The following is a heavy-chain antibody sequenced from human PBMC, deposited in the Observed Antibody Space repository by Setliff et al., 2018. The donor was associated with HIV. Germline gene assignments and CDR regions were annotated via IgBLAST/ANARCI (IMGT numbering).Heavy chain of an antibody. D-gene: IGHD7-27*01. CDR2: ISPHNGET. CDR1: GYTFTGYF. CDR3: ARQLSNSLDY. V-gene: IGHV1-2*02. J-gene: IGHJ4*02. Sequence: ASVKVSCKASGYTFTGYFIHWVRQAPGQGLEWMGWISPHNGETNIPQRFKGRVTMTRDTSINTAYMELSRLRSDDTAVYYCARQLSNSLDYWGQGALVTVSS.